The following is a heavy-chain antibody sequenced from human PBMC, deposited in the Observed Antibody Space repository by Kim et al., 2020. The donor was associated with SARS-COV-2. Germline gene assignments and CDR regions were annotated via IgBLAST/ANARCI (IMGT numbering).Heavy chain of an antibody. J-gene: IGHJ3*02. V-gene: IGHV4-39*01. CDR1: GGSISSSSYY. CDR3: ASTWIQDRNDAFDS. CDR2: IYYSGST. D-gene: IGHD5-18*01. Sequence: SETLSLTCTVSGGSISSSSYYWGWLRQPPGQGLVWIGSIYYSGSTYYNPSLKGRVTISVDTSKNQFSLKLSSVTAADTAVYYCASTWIQDRNDAFDSWGGGREVTHSS.